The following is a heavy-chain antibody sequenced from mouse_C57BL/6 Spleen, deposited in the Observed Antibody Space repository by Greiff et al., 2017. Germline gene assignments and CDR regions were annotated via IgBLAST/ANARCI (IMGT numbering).Heavy chain of an antibody. V-gene: IGHV1-7*01. Sequence: QVQLQQSGAELAKPGASVKLSCKASGYTFTGYWMHWVKQRPGQGLEWIGYINPSSGDTKYNQKFKDKATLTADKSSSTASMQLSSLTYEDSAVYYVSRGGLYDYDGFAYWGQGTLVTVSA. CDR3: SRGGLYDYDGFAY. CDR1: GYTFTGYW. D-gene: IGHD2-4*01. J-gene: IGHJ3*01. CDR2: INPSSGDT.